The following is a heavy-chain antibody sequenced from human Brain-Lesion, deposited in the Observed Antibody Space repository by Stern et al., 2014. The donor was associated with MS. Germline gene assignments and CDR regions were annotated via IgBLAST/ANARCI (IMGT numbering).Heavy chain of an antibody. CDR2: LKEDGTEK. CDR3: ARVNNTIYGIVTQGGAGMDV. Sequence: EVQLVESGGGLVQPGGSLTISCTAAGFTLGNYWMTWVRQAPGKGLEWVANLKEDGTEKNYGDSVKGRFTISRDTARNSLSLQMNNLRVKGTALYYCARVNNTIYGIVTQGGAGMDVWGQGTTVIVSS. D-gene: IGHD3-3*01. V-gene: IGHV3-7*01. CDR1: GFTLGNYW. J-gene: IGHJ6*02.